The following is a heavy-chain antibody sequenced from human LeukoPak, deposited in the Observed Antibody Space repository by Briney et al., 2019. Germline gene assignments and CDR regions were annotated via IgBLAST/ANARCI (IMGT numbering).Heavy chain of an antibody. V-gene: IGHV1-2*02. D-gene: IGHD6-19*01. CDR1: GYTFTGYY. Sequence: ASVKVSCKASGYTFTGYYMHWVRQAPGQGLEWMGWINPNRGGTNYAQKFQGRVTMTRDTSISTAYMELSRLRSDDTAVYYCARRVAGTALDVWGQGTTVTVSS. J-gene: IGHJ6*02. CDR2: INPNRGGT. CDR3: ARRVAGTALDV.